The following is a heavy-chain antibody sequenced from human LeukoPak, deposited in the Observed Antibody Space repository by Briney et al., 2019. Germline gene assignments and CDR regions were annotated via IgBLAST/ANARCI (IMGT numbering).Heavy chain of an antibody. CDR3: ARDQGIEEMATILDY. Sequence: ASVKVSCKASGYTFTSYGISWVRQAPGQGLEWMGWISAYNGNTNYAQKLQGRVTMTTDTSTSTAYMELSSLRSEDTAVYYCARDQGIEEMATILDYWGQGTLVTVSS. J-gene: IGHJ4*02. V-gene: IGHV1-18*01. D-gene: IGHD5-24*01. CDR1: GYTFTSYG. CDR2: ISAYNGNT.